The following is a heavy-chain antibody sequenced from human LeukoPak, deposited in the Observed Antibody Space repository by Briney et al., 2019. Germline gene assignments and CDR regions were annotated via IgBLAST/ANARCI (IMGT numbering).Heavy chain of an antibody. CDR1: GGSFSGYY. Sequence: PSETLSLTCAVYGGSFSGYYWSWIRQPPGKGLGWIGEINHSGSTNYNPSLKSRVTISVDTSKNQFSLKLSSVTAADTAVYYCARGTYDPRYSSSPGGVANWGQGTLVTVSS. CDR2: INHSGST. V-gene: IGHV4-34*01. CDR3: ARGTYDPRYSSSPGGVAN. J-gene: IGHJ4*02. D-gene: IGHD6-6*01.